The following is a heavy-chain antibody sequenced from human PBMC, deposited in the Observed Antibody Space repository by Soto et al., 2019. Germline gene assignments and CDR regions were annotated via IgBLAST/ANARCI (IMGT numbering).Heavy chain of an antibody. V-gene: IGHV1-46*03. CDR3: AREDTRHFDY. CDR2: INPSGGST. J-gene: IGHJ4*02. CDR1: GYTFTSYY. Sequence: QVQLVQSGAEVKKPGASVKVSCKASGYTFTSYYMHWVRQAPGQGLELMGIINPSGGSTSYAQKFQGRVNLTRDTSTSTVYMELSSLRSEDTAVYYCAREDTRHFDYWGQGTLVTVSS.